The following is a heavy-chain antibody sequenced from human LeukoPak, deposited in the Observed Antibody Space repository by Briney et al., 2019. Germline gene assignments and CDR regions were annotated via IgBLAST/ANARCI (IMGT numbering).Heavy chain of an antibody. CDR3: ASNGVCGFAFDI. CDR1: GGTFSSYA. D-gene: IGHD2-21*01. V-gene: IGHV1-69*05. CDR2: IIPIFGTA. J-gene: IGHJ3*02. Sequence: ASVKVSCKASGGTFSSYAISWVRQAPGQGLEWMGGIIPIFGTANYAQKFQGRVTITTDESTSTAYMELSSLRSEDTAVYYCASNGVCGFAFDIWGQGTMVTVSS.